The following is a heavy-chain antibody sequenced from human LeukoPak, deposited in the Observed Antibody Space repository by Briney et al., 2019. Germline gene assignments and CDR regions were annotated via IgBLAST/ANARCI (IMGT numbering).Heavy chain of an antibody. J-gene: IGHJ4*02. CDR3: ARSVGGYSYGFFSY. V-gene: IGHV4-39*07. CDR2: IYHSGST. D-gene: IGHD5-18*01. CDR1: GGSISSNTYY. Sequence: SETLSLTCTVSGGSISSNTYYWSWIRQPPGKGLEWIGEIYHSGSTNYNPSLKSRVTISVDKSKNQFSLKLSSVTAADTAVYYCARSVGGYSYGFFSYWGQGTLVTVSS.